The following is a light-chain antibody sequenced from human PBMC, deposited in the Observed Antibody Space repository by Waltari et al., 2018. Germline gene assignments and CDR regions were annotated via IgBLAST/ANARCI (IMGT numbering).Light chain of an antibody. V-gene: IGLV2-14*03. J-gene: IGLJ2*01. Sequence: QSALTQPASVSGSPGQSITISCTGTSSAIGRYKHVSGYQQHPGKAPKLIIFDVTNRPSGVSNRFSGSKSGNTASLIISGLQGEDEADYYCSSYMDTTALELFGGGTSLTVL. CDR1: SSAIGRYKH. CDR2: DVT. CDR3: SSYMDTTALEL.